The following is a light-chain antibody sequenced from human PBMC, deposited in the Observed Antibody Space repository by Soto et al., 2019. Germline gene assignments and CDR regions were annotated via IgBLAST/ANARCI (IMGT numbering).Light chain of an antibody. Sequence: QSALTQPPSASGSPGQSVTISCTGTSSDVGGYNYVSWYQQHPGKAPKLMICEVSKRPSGVPDRFSGSKSGNTASLTVSGLQAEDEADYYCSSYAGSNNLLFGGGTKLTVL. V-gene: IGLV2-8*01. CDR1: SSDVGGYNY. J-gene: IGLJ2*01. CDR3: SSYAGSNNLL. CDR2: EVS.